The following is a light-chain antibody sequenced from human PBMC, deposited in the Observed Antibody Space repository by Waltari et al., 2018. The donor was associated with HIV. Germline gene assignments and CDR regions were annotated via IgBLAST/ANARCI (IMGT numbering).Light chain of an antibody. CDR1: QSLVHSDGDTY. J-gene: IGKJ1*01. Sequence: DVVMTQSPLSLPVTLGQPASISCRSSQSLVHSDGDTYLNWFHQRPGQSPRRLIYKVSNRDSGVPERFSGSGSATDFTLIISRVEAEDIGVYYCMQGTHWPKTFGQGTKVEIK. CDR2: KVS. V-gene: IGKV2-30*02. CDR3: MQGTHWPKT.